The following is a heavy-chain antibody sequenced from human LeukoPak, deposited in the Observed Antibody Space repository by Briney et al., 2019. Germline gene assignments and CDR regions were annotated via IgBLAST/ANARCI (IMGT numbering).Heavy chain of an antibody. Sequence: GGSLRLSCAASGFTFSSYSMKWVRQAPGKGLEWVSSISSSSNYIYYADSVKGRFTISRDNAKNSLYLQMNSLRAEDTAVYYCARGTMFPYYFDYWGQGTLVTVSS. V-gene: IGHV3-21*01. CDR2: ISSSSNYI. CDR1: GFTFSSYS. J-gene: IGHJ4*02. D-gene: IGHD3-10*02. CDR3: ARGTMFPYYFDY.